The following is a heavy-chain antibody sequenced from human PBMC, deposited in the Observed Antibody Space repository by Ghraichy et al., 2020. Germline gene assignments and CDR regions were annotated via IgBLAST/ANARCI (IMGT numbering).Heavy chain of an antibody. D-gene: IGHD6-6*01. V-gene: IGHV1-58*01. CDR3: AAEGIAARRGYYYGMDV. Sequence: SVTVSCKASGFTFTSSAVQWVRQARGQRLEWIGWIVVGSGNTNYAQKFQERVTITRDMSTSTAYMELSSLRSEDTAVYYCAAEGIAARRGYYYGMDVWGQGTTVTVSS. J-gene: IGHJ6*02. CDR1: GFTFTSSA. CDR2: IVVGSGNT.